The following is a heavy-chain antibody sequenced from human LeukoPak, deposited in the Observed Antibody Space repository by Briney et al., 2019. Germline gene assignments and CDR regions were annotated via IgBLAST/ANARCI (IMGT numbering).Heavy chain of an antibody. CDR3: ARETGTPLYYYYYGMDV. Sequence: GGSLRLSCAASGFTFSSYGMHWVRQAPGKGLEWVAVIWYDGSNKYYADSVKGRFTISRDNSKNTLYLQMNSLRAEDTAVYYCARETGTPLYYYYYGMDVWGQGTTVTVSS. CDR1: GFTFSSYG. CDR2: IWYDGSNK. J-gene: IGHJ6*02. V-gene: IGHV3-33*01. D-gene: IGHD1-1*01.